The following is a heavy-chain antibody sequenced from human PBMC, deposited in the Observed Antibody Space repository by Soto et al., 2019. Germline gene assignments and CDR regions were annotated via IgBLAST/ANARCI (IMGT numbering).Heavy chain of an antibody. CDR1: GFTVSSNY. CDR3: ARGGVVVTSFDY. CDR2: IYSGGST. Sequence: GGSLRLSCAASGFTVSSNYMSWVRQAPGKGLEWVSVIYSGGSTYYADSVKSRFTISRDNSKNTLYLQMNSLRAEDTAVYFGARGGVVVTSFDYWGQGTLVTVSS. D-gene: IGHD3-22*01. V-gene: IGHV3-66*01. J-gene: IGHJ4*02.